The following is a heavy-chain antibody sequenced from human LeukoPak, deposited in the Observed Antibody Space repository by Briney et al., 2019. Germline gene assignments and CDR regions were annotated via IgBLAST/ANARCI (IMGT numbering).Heavy chain of an antibody. V-gene: IGHV3-23*01. CDR1: GFTFSSYA. J-gene: IGHJ4*02. CDR2: ISASGGHT. D-gene: IGHD3-16*01. Sequence: GGSLRLSCAASGFTFSSYAMSWVRQAPGKGLEWVSGISASGGHTFYADSVKGRFSISRDNSKNTLYLQMNSLRAEDTAVYYCARASYDYVWGSSNDWGQGTLVTVSS. CDR3: ARASYDYVWGSSND.